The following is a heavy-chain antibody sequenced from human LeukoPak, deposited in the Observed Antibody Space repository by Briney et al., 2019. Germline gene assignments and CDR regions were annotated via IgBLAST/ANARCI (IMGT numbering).Heavy chain of an antibody. CDR3: ARGSGVAAAGSADY. D-gene: IGHD6-13*01. CDR1: VGSISGYY. Sequence: SETLSLTCAVYVGSISGYYWSWIRQPPGKGLEWTGEINHSGSTNYNPSLKSRVTISVDTSKNQFSLKLSSVTAADTAVYYCARGSGVAAAGSADYWGQGTLVTVSS. V-gene: IGHV4-34*01. J-gene: IGHJ4*02. CDR2: INHSGST.